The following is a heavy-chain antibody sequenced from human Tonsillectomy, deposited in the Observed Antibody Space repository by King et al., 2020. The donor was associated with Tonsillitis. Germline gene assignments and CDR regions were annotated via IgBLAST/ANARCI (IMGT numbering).Heavy chain of an antibody. V-gene: IGHV3-30*18. D-gene: IGHD1-26*01. J-gene: IGHJ6*02. CDR1: GFTFSSYG. Sequence: HVQLVESGGGVVQPGRSLKLSCAASGFTFSSYGMHWVRQAPGKGLEWVALISYDGGFKYSANSVKGRFTISRDNSKNTLYLQMNSLRGEDTAVYYCAKDRESKLAARGRHYYGMDVWGQGTTVTVSS. CDR2: ISYDGGFK. CDR3: AKDRESKLAARGRHYYGMDV.